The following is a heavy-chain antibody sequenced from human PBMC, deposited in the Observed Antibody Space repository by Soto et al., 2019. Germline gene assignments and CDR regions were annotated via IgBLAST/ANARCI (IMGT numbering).Heavy chain of an antibody. V-gene: IGHV5-51*01. CDR1: GYSFTSYW. Sequence: GESLKISCKGSGYSFTSYWIGWVRQMPGKGLEWMGIIYPGDSDTRYSPSFQGQVTISADKSISTAYLQWSSLRASDTAMYYCARPYDPPSPNFDYWGQGTLVTVSS. CDR3: ARPYDPPSPNFDY. CDR2: IYPGDSDT. J-gene: IGHJ4*02. D-gene: IGHD5-12*01.